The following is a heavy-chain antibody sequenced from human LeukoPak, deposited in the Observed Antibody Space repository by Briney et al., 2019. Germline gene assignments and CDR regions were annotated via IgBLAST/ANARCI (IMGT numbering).Heavy chain of an antibody. D-gene: IGHD3-22*01. CDR2: IYHTEST. CDR3: AIGGDDYYDSSGYDDAFDI. CDR1: GGSISSGGYY. Sequence: PSETLSLTCTVSGGSISSGGYYWSWIRQPPGKGLEWIGNIYHTESTYYNPSLKSRVTISVDRSKNQFSLKLSSVTAADTAVYYCAIGGDDYYDSSGYDDAFDIWGKGTTVTVSS. V-gene: IGHV4-30-2*01. J-gene: IGHJ3*02.